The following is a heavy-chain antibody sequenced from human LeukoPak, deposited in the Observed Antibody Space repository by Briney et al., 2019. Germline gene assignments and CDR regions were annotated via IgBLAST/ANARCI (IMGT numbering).Heavy chain of an antibody. D-gene: IGHD3-3*01. J-gene: IGHJ4*02. V-gene: IGHV4-59*08. CDR2: IYYSGST. CDR1: GGSISSYY. Sequence: SETLSLTCTVSGGSISSYYWSWIRQPLGKGLEWIGYIYYSGSTNYNPSLKSRVTISVDTSKNQFSLKLSSVTAADTAVYYCARQNRIFGVVDFDYWGQGTLVTVSS. CDR3: ARQNRIFGVVDFDY.